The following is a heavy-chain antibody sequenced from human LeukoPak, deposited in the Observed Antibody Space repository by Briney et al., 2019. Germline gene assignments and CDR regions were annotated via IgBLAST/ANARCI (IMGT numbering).Heavy chain of an antibody. V-gene: IGHV3-15*01. J-gene: IGHJ4*02. Sequence: GGSLRLSCAASGFTFSNAWMSWVRQAPGKGLEWVGRIKSKIEGGTTDYAAPVKGRFTISRDDSRNTLYLQMNSLKTEDTAVYYCTTGASKYSSGKDYWGQGTLVTVSS. D-gene: IGHD6-19*01. CDR1: GFTFSNAW. CDR3: TTGASKYSSGKDY. CDR2: IKSKIEGGTT.